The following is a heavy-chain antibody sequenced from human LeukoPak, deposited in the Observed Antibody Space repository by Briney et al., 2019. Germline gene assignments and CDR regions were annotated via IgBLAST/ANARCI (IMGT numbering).Heavy chain of an antibody. CDR1: GFTFSSYW. Sequence: GGSLRLSCAASGFTFSSYWMSWVRQAPGKGLEWVANIKQDGSEKYYVDSVKGRFTISRDNAKNSLYLQMNSLRAEDTAVYYCARVRPSIADLTGPFDYWGQGTLLTVSS. V-gene: IGHV3-7*01. CDR2: IKQDGSEK. D-gene: IGHD6-6*01. J-gene: IGHJ4*02. CDR3: ARVRPSIADLTGPFDY.